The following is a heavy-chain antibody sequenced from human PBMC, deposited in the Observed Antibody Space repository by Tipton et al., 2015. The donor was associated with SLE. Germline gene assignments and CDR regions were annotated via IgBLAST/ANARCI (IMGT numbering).Heavy chain of an antibody. V-gene: IGHV1-18*01. Sequence: QLVQSGAEVKKPGSSVKVSCMASGGALSTFVISWVRQAPGQGLEWMGWMTPNSGNTGYAQKLQGRVTMTTDTSTSAAYMELRSLRSDDTAVYYCARDGSTMDWFDPWGQGTLVTVSS. D-gene: IGHD5/OR15-5a*01. CDR3: ARDGSTMDWFDP. CDR1: GGALSTFV. CDR2: MTPNSGNT. J-gene: IGHJ5*02.